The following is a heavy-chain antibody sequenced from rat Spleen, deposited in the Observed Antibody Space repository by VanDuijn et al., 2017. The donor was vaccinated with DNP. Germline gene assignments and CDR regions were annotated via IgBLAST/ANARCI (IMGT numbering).Heavy chain of an antibody. CDR1: GFTFSDYY. CDR3: ATGVYGGYEDWFAN. V-gene: IGHV5-20*01. Sequence: EVQLVESGGGLVKPGRSLKLSCAASGFTFSDYYMAWVRQAPTKGLEWVAYIRYDGSRTYYGDSVKGRFTISRDNAQDTQYLQMDSLRPEDTATYYCATGVYGGYEDWFANWGQGTLVTVSS. D-gene: IGHD1-11*01. J-gene: IGHJ3*01. CDR2: IRYDGSRT.